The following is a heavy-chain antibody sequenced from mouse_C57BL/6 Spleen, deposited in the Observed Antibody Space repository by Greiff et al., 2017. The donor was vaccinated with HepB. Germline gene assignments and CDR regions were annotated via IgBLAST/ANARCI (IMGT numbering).Heavy chain of an antibody. Sequence: EVQLQESGEGLVKPGGSLKLSCAASGFTFSSYAMSWVRQTPEKRLEWVAYISSGGDYIYYADTVKGRFTISRDNARNTLYLQMSSLKSEDTAMYYCTGGYYGNYYAMDYWGQGTSVTVSS. CDR3: TGGYYGNYYAMDY. CDR1: GFTFSSYA. V-gene: IGHV5-9-1*02. D-gene: IGHD2-1*01. CDR2: ISSGGDYI. J-gene: IGHJ4*01.